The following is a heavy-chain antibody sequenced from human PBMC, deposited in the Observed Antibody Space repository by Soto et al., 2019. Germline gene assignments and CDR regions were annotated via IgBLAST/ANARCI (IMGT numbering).Heavy chain of an antibody. Sequence: EVQLVESGGGLVKPGGSLRLSCAASGFTFSSYSMNWVRQAPGKGLEWVSSISSSSSYIYYADSVKGRFTIPRDNAKNSLYLQMNSLRAEDTAVYYCARDRGYSRTEWFDPWGQGTLVTVSS. CDR1: GFTFSSYS. J-gene: IGHJ5*02. CDR3: ARDRGYSRTEWFDP. V-gene: IGHV3-21*01. CDR2: ISSSSSYI. D-gene: IGHD6-13*01.